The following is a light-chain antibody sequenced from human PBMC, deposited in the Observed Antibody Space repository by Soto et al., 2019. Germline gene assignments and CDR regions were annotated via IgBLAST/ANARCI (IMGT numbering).Light chain of an antibody. J-gene: IGLJ3*02. V-gene: IGLV2-23*02. CDR2: EVT. CDR1: SNDIGGHNH. Sequence: QSALTQPASVSGSPGQSIPISCTGTSNDIGGHNHVSWYQQHPGNSPKLIIYEVTERPSGVSNRFSASKSGTTASLTISGLQTEDEADYYCCSYAGIITWVCGGGTKLTVL. CDR3: CSYAGIITWV.